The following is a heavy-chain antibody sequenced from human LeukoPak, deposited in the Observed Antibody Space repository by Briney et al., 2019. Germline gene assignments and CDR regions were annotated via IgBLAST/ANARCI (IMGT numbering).Heavy chain of an antibody. Sequence: SQTLSLTCAISADSVSSNTVVWNWIRQSPSRGLEWLGRTYYRSKWSNDYAVSVKSRITINPDTTKNQFSLQLNSVTPEETAVYYCARSQSGRFDSWGQGTLVTVSS. V-gene: IGHV6-1*01. J-gene: IGHJ4*02. D-gene: IGHD3-10*01. CDR3: ARSQSGRFDS. CDR1: ADSVSSNTVV. CDR2: TYYRSKWSN.